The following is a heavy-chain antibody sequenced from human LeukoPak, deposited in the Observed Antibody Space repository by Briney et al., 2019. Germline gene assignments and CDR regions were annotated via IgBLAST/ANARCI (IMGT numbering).Heavy chain of an antibody. Sequence: PGGSLRLSCAASGFTFSDYYMSWIRQAPGKGLEWVSYISSSSSYTNYADSVKGRFTISRDNAKNSLYLQMNSLRAEDTAVYYCARDEGGTSGSHYWGQGTLVTVSS. CDR2: ISSSSSYT. CDR1: GFTFSDYY. D-gene: IGHD1-26*01. J-gene: IGHJ4*02. CDR3: ARDEGGTSGSHY. V-gene: IGHV3-11*06.